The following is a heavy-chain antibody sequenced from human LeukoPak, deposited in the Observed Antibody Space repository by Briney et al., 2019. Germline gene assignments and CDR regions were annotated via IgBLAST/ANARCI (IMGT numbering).Heavy chain of an antibody. Sequence: GGTLRLSCAASGFSFSSYGMSWVRQAPGKGLEWVSGISGRGASKYYADSVKGRFTISRDNSKNTLYLQMNSLRAEDTAVYYCAKGVVVAPDVTPFDYWGQGTLVTVSS. CDR2: ISGRGASK. V-gene: IGHV3-23*01. J-gene: IGHJ4*02. D-gene: IGHD2-2*01. CDR3: AKGVVVAPDVTPFDY. CDR1: GFSFSSYG.